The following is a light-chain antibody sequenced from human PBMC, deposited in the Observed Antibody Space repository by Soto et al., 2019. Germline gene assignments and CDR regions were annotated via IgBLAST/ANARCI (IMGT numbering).Light chain of an antibody. CDR3: PQDGRSSPTP. J-gene: IGKJ5*01. CDR2: GAS. Sequence: EIVLTQSPGTLSLSPGERATLSCRASQSVSSSYLAWYQQKPGQAPRLLIYGASSRATGIPDRFSGSGSGTDFTLTISRLGPEDFEVYCCPQDGRSSPTPFGQ. V-gene: IGKV3-20*01. CDR1: QSVSSSY.